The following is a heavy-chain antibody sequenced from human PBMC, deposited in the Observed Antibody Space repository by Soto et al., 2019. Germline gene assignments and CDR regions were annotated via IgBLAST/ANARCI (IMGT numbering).Heavy chain of an antibody. CDR1: GFTFDDYA. V-gene: IGHV3-9*01. D-gene: IGHD6-19*01. CDR3: AKDMTPVGIAVAGLDY. CDR2: ISWNSGSI. Sequence: EVQLVESGGGLVQPGRSLRLSCAASGFTFDDYAMHWVRQAPGKGLEWVSGISWNSGSIGYADSVKGRFTIPRDNAKNSLYLQMNSLRAEDTALYYCAKDMTPVGIAVAGLDYWGQGTLVTVSS. J-gene: IGHJ4*02.